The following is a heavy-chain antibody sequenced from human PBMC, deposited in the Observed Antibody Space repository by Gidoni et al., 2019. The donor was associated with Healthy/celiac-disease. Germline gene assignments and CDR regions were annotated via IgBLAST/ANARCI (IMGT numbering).Heavy chain of an antibody. CDR1: GFTFSSYW. CDR2: IKQDGSEK. J-gene: IGHJ1*01. Sequence: EVQLVESGGGLVQPAGSLRLSCAASGFTFSSYWMSWVRQAPGKGLEWVANIKQDGSEKYYVDSGKGRFTISRDNAKNSLYLQMNSLRAEDTAVYYCASHRWLRHFQHWGQGTLVTVSS. D-gene: IGHD5-12*01. V-gene: IGHV3-7*01. CDR3: ASHRWLRHFQH.